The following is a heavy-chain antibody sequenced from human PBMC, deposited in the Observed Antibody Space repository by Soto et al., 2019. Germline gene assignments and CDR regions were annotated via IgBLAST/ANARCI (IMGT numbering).Heavy chain of an antibody. J-gene: IGHJ5*02. D-gene: IGHD6-6*01. CDR2: TYYRSKWYN. Sequence: QTLSLPSAISGDSVSSNSAACNLIRHSPSRGLEWLGRTYYRSKWYNDYAVSVKSRITINPDTSKNQFSLQLKSVTPEDTAVYYCAREIIAARPSYNWLDPWGQGTRVTVSS. CDR3: AREIIAARPSYNWLDP. V-gene: IGHV6-1*01. CDR1: GDSVSSNSAA.